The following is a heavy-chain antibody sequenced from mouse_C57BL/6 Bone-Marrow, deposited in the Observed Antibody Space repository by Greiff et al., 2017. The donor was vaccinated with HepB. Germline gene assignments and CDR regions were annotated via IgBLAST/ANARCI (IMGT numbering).Heavy chain of an antibody. CDR3: AYYNYYDYSFDF. CDR2: IYPGSGST. Sequence: VQLQQPGAELVKPGASVKMSCKASGYTFTSYWMTWVKQRPGQGLEWIGGIYPGSGSTNYNQKFKGKATLTVDTSSSTAYMQLSSLTSEDSAVYYCAYYNYYDYSFDFWGPGTSVTVSS. CDR1: GYTFTSYW. V-gene: IGHV1-55*01. J-gene: IGHJ4*01. D-gene: IGHD2-12*01.